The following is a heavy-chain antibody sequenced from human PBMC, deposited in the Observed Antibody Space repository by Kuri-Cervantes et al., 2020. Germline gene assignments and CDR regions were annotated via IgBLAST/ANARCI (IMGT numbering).Heavy chain of an antibody. J-gene: IGHJ4*02. CDR2: IYYSGST. D-gene: IGHD6-6*01. Sequence: GSLRLSCAASGFTFSDYYMSWIRQPPGKGLEWIGSIYYSGSTYYNPSLKSRVTISVDTSKNQFSLKLSSVTAADTAVYYCARHESIAAPLDYWGQGTLVTVSS. V-gene: IGHV4-39*01. CDR3: ARHESIAAPLDY. CDR1: GFTFSDYY.